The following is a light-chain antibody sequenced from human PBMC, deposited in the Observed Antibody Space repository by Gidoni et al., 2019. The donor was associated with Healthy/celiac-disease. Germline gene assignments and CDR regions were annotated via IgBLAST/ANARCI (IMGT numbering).Light chain of an antibody. Sequence: QSALTQPASVSGSPGQSITISCTGTSSYVGSYNLVSWYQQHPGKAPKLMLYEGSKRPSGVSNRFSGSKSGHTASLTISALQAEDEADYYCCSYAGSSTVVFGGGTKLTVL. V-gene: IGLV2-23*01. J-gene: IGLJ2*01. CDR1: SSYVGSYNL. CDR2: EGS. CDR3: CSYAGSSTVV.